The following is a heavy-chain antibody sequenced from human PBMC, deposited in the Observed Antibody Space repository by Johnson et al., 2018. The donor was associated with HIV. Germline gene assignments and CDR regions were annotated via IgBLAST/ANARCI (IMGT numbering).Heavy chain of an antibody. J-gene: IGHJ3*02. CDR2: ISTSGSTI. CDR3: ASDNGGTKDAFDM. V-gene: IGHV3-48*04. CDR1: QFTFSSYY. D-gene: IGHD1-14*01. Sequence: VQLVESGGGLAQPAWSPRLSCAASQFTFSSYYMNCVRQAPGKGLEWVSYISTSGSTIYYADSVNGRFPISRDNAKNSLSLQMNSLRAEETAVYYCASDNGGTKDAFDMWGQGTMVTVSS.